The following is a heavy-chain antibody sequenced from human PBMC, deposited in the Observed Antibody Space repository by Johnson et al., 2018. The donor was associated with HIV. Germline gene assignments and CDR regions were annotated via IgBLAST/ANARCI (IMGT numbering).Heavy chain of an antibody. CDR1: GFTFSSYG. D-gene: IGHD3-22*01. J-gene: IGHJ3*02. CDR2: ISYDGSKT. Sequence: QVQLVESRGGVVQPGRSLRLSCAASGFTFSSYGMHWVRQAPGKGLEWVAFISYDGSKTYYADSVKGRFTISRDNSQKTLYLQMNSLRAEDTAVYYCATFPTYYYDSSGPTGAFDIWGQGTMVTVSS. V-gene: IGHV3-30*03. CDR3: ATFPTYYYDSSGPTGAFDI.